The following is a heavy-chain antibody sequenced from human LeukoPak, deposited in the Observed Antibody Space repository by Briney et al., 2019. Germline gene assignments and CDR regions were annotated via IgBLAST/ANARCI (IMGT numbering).Heavy chain of an antibody. D-gene: IGHD6-13*01. V-gene: IGHV4-38-2*02. CDR3: ARGKGASSWMNWFDP. J-gene: IGHJ5*02. CDR1: GYSISSGYY. Sequence: SETLSLTCTVSGYSISSGYYWGWIRQPPGKGLEWIGSIYHSGSTNYNPSLKSRVTVSVDTSKNQFSLKLSSVTAADTAVYYCARGKGASSWMNWFDPWGQGTLVTVSS. CDR2: IYHSGST.